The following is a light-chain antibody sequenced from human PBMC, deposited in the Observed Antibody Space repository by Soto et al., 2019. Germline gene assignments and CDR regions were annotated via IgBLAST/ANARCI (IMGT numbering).Light chain of an antibody. CDR2: ATS. J-gene: IGKJ2*01. CDR1: QSVSSRD. CDR3: QQYDNSPGYT. Sequence: EIVLTQSPGTLSLSPGERATLSCRASQSVSSRDLAWYQQKPGQAPRLLIYATSSRAAGIPDRFSGSGSGTDLTLTISRLEPEDFAVYYCQQYDNSPGYTFGQGTKLEIK. V-gene: IGKV3-20*01.